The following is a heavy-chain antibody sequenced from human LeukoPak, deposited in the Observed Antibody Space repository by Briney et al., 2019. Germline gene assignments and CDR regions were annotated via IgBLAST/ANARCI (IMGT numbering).Heavy chain of an antibody. CDR3: ARNYCSGGSCYSGRGWFDP. D-gene: IGHD2-15*01. Sequence: SETLSLTCAVYGGSFSGYYWSWIRQPPGKGLEWIGEINHSGSTNYNPSLKSRVTISVDTSKNQFSLKLSSVTAADTAVYYCARNYCSGGSCYSGRGWFDPWGQGTLVTVSS. CDR1: GGSFSGYY. CDR2: INHSGST. J-gene: IGHJ5*02. V-gene: IGHV4-34*01.